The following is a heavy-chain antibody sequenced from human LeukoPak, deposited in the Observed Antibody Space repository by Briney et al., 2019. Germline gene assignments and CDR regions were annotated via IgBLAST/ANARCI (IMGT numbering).Heavy chain of an antibody. J-gene: IGHJ4*02. CDR2: LNLDGSDK. V-gene: IGHV3-7*01. CDR3: ARRHDYSNYPDY. Sequence: PGGSLRLSCVVSGFTFSESWMSWVRQAPGKGLGWVASLNLDGSDKYYVDSVKGRFTISRDNAKNSLYLQMNSLRAEDTAVYYCARRHDYSNYPDYWGQGTLVTVSS. CDR1: GFTFSESW. D-gene: IGHD4-11*01.